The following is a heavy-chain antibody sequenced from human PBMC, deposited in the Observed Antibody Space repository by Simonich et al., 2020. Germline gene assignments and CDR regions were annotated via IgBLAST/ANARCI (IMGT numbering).Heavy chain of an antibody. Sequence: QLRLQASGPGLVKPSETLSLTCTVSGGSISSSSYYWGWIRQPPGKGLAWIGSIYNSGSTCYNPSLRSRVTIAVDTAKNQFSLKRSSVTAADTAVYYCARHAGFAFDIWGQGTMVTVSS. J-gene: IGHJ3*02. V-gene: IGHV4-39*01. CDR3: ARHAGFAFDI. CDR2: IYNSGST. CDR1: GGSISSSSYY. D-gene: IGHD6-13*01.